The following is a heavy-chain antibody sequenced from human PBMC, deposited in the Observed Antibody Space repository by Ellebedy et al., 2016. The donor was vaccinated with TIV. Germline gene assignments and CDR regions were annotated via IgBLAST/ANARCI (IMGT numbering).Heavy chain of an antibody. CDR3: ARARFGGYFDL. Sequence: DSVKGRFTISRDNSTNTLYLQMNSLRAEDTAVYYCARARFGGYFDLWGRGTLVTVSS. V-gene: IGHV3-30*01. J-gene: IGHJ2*01. D-gene: IGHD3-16*01.